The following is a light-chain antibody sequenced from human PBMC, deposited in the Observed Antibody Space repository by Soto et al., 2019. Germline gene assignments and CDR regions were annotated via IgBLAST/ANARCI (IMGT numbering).Light chain of an antibody. CDR2: EVS. CDR1: SSDVGGYNY. Sequence: QSALTQPPSASGSPGQSVTISCTGTSSDVGGYNYVSWYQQHPDKAPKLMIYEVSKRPSGVPDRFSGSKSGNTASLTVSGPQTEDEADYYCSSYASSTTVFGGGTKLTVL. V-gene: IGLV2-8*01. J-gene: IGLJ2*01. CDR3: SSYASSTTV.